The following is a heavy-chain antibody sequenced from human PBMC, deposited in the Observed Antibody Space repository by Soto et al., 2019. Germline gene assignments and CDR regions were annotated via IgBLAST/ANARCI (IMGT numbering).Heavy chain of an antibody. CDR2: ISYSGVST. CDR1: GFTFSSYA. CDR3: ARTRGYSDYDLDY. Sequence: GVLGLSCGSSGFTFSSYAMTCVRQAPGKGLEWVSAISYSGVSTYYADSVKGRFTISRDSSENTLSLQMNSLRVDDTAAYYCARTRGYSDYDLDYWGQGTLVTVSS. D-gene: IGHD5-12*01. J-gene: IGHJ4*02. V-gene: IGHV3-23*01.